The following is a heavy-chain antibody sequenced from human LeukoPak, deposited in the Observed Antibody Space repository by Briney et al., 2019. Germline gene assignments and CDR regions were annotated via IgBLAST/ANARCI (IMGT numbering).Heavy chain of an antibody. Sequence: PGGSLRLSCAASGFTFSSYSMNWVRQAPGKGLEWVSSISSSSSYIYYADSVKGRFTISRDNAKNSLYLQMNSLRAEDTAVYYCARYCSSTSYYYDPYNYYYMDVWGKGPTVTVSS. CDR2: ISSSSSYI. CDR3: ARYCSSTSYYYDPYNYYYMDV. CDR1: GFTFSSYS. V-gene: IGHV3-21*01. J-gene: IGHJ6*03. D-gene: IGHD2-2*01.